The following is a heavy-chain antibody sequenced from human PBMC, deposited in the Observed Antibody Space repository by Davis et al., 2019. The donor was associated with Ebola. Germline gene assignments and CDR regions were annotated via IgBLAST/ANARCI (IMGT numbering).Heavy chain of an antibody. D-gene: IGHD3-10*01. CDR2: INHSGST. CDR3: ARDRSVYYYGSGSYYGLRY. V-gene: IGHV4-34*01. CDR1: GGSFSGYY. J-gene: IGHJ4*02. Sequence: SQTPSLTRAVYGGSFSGYYWSWIRQPPGKGLEWIGEINHSGSTNYNPSLKSRVTISVDTSKNQFSLKLSSVTAADTAVYYCARDRSVYYYGSGSYYGLRYWGQGTLVTVSS.